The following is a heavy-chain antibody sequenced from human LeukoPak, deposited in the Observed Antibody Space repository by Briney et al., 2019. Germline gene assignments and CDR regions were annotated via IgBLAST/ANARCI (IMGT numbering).Heavy chain of an antibody. D-gene: IGHD5-18*01. CDR2: IYTSGST. V-gene: IGHV4-4*09. J-gene: IGHJ4*02. CDR3: ARHTAMVQGFDY. CDR1: GGSISSYY. Sequence: SETLSLTCTVSGGSISSYYWSWIRQPPGKGLEWIGYIYTSGSTNYNPSLKSRVTISVDTSKNQFSLKLSSVTAADTAVYYCARHTAMVQGFDYWGQGTLVTVSS.